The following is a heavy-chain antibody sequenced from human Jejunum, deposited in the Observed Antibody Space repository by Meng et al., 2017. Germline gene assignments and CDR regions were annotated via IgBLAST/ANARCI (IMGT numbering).Heavy chain of an antibody. CDR2: TYYRSKWYS. CDR1: GDSVSSNSSA. V-gene: IGHV6-1*01. J-gene: IGHJ5*02. D-gene: IGHD3-22*01. CDR3: ARDESRLLRS. Sequence: QLQLQQPGPGRVKPSQTLSLTCAISGDSVSSNSSAWNWIRQSPSRGLEWLGRTYYRSKWYSDYAVSVKSRITINTDTSKNQLSLQLNSVTPEDTAVYYCARDESRLLRSWGQGTLVTVSS.